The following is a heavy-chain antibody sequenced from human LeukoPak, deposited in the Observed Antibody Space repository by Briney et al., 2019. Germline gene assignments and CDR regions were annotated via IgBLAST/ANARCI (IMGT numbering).Heavy chain of an antibody. CDR2: IYHSGST. CDR1: GYSISSGYY. J-gene: IGHJ6*03. V-gene: IGHV4-38-2*01. D-gene: IGHD1-14*01. CDR3: ARGFNHYMDV. Sequence: PSETLSLTCAVSGYSISSGYYWGWIRQPPGKGLEWIGSIYHSGSTYYNPSLKSRVTISVDTSKNQFSLKLSSVTAADTAVYYCARGFNHYMDVWGKGTTVTVSS.